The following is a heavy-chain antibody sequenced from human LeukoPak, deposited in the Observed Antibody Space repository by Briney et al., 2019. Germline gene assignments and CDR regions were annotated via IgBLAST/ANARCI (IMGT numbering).Heavy chain of an antibody. Sequence: PSETLSLTCTVSGGSISSYYWSWIRQPPGKGLGWIGYIYYSGSTNYNPSLKSRVTISVDTSKNQFSLKLSSVTAADTAVYYCARGGDSSYWYFDLWGRGTLVTVSS. CDR2: IYYSGST. V-gene: IGHV4-59*01. CDR1: GGSISSYY. CDR3: ARGGDSSYWYFDL. D-gene: IGHD3-22*01. J-gene: IGHJ2*01.